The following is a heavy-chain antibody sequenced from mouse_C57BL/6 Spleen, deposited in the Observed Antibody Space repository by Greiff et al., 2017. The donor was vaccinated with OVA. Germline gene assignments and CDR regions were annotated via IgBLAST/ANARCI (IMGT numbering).Heavy chain of an antibody. Sequence: VQLQQSGTVLARPGASVKMSCKTSGYTFTSYWMHWVKQRPGQGLEWIGAIYPGNSDTSYNQKFKGKAKLTAVTSASTAYMELSSLTNEDSAVYYCRHIYYVNYRGFDYWGQGTTLTVSS. CDR3: RHIYYVNYRGFDY. CDR1: GYTFTSYW. J-gene: IGHJ2*01. CDR2: IYPGNSDT. D-gene: IGHD2-1*01. V-gene: IGHV1-5*01.